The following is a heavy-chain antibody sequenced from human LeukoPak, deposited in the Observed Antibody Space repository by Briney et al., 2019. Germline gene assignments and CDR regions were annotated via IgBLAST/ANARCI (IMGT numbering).Heavy chain of an antibody. CDR1: GGTFSSYA. D-gene: IGHD1-1*01. CDR3: ARETGYNWNDEGYFDY. J-gene: IGHJ4*02. Sequence: GASVKVSCKASGGTFSSYAISWVRQAPGQGLEWMGGIIPIFGTANYAQKFQGRVTITADESTSTAYMELSSLRSEDTAVYYCARETGYNWNDEGYFDYWGQGTLVTASS. CDR2: IIPIFGTA. V-gene: IGHV1-69*13.